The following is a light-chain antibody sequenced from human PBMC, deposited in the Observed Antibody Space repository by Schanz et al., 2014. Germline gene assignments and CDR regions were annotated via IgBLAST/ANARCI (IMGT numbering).Light chain of an antibody. Sequence: EIVLTQSPGTLSLSPGERATLSCRASQSVSSNYLAWYQQKPGQAPRLLIYGASTRATGIPARFSGSGSGTEFTLTISSLQSEDFAVYYCQQYGNSPLGTFGQGTEVEIK. J-gene: IGKJ1*01. V-gene: IGKV3-20*01. CDR2: GAS. CDR1: QSVSSNY. CDR3: QQYGNSPLGT.